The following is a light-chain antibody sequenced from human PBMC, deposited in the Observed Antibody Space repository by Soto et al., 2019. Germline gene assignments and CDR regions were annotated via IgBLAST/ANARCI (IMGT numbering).Light chain of an antibody. CDR3: SSYSISTAYL. J-gene: IGLJ1*01. V-gene: IGLV2-14*01. Sequence: QSVLTQPASVSGSPGQSITISCTGTSSDVGGYDYVSWYQLHPGKAPKLMVFEVSNRPSGDSYRFSGSKSGNAASLTISGLQAEDEADYFCSSYSISTAYLFGTGTKVTVL. CDR2: EVS. CDR1: SSDVGGYDY.